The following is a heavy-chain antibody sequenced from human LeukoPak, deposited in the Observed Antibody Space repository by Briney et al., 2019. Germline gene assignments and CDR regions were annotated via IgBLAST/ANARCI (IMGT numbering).Heavy chain of an antibody. J-gene: IGHJ5*02. CDR3: ARDKDLAVAANWFDP. Sequence: SETLSLTCTVSGYSFSSGFFWGWIRQPPGKGLEWIGSLYHTGTTYNNPSLKSRVTMSLDTSKNQFSLKMTSVTAADTAVYYCARDKDLAVAANWFDPWGQGTLVFVSS. CDR1: GYSFSSGFF. D-gene: IGHD6-19*01. CDR2: LYHTGTT. V-gene: IGHV4-38-2*02.